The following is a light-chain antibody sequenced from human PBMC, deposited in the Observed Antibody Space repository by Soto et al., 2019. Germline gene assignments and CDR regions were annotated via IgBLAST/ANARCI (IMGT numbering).Light chain of an antibody. CDR2: DVT. V-gene: IGLV2-14*03. Sequence: QSALTQPASVSGSPGQSITISCTCTSSDVGGYNFVSWYQQHPGNSPKLMIYDVTNRPSGISNRFSGSKSGNTASLTISGLQAEDEAHYYCNSYTTSGAVVFGGGTKLTVL. CDR1: SSDVGGYNF. CDR3: NSYTTSGAVV. J-gene: IGLJ3*02.